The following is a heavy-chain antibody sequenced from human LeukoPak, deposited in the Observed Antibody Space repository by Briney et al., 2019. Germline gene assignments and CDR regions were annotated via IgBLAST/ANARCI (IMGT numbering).Heavy chain of an antibody. J-gene: IGHJ4*02. CDR2: ISGSGGST. Sequence: GGSLRLSCAASGFTFRSYAMSWVRQAPGKGVEWGSAISGSGGSTYYAASVTRRFTISRDNSKNTLYLQMNSLRAEDTAVYYCAKDKGITPDTAFDYWGQGTLVTVSS. CDR3: AKDKGITPDTAFDY. CDR1: GFTFRSYA. V-gene: IGHV3-23*01. D-gene: IGHD5-18*01.